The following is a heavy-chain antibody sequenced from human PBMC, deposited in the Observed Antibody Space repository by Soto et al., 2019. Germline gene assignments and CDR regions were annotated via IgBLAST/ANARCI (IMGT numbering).Heavy chain of an antibody. D-gene: IGHD2-15*01. V-gene: IGHV1-18*01. CDR3: ARGDCTGGSCAGGHHPDL. CDR2: ISPKFGRT. J-gene: IGHJ2*01. CDR1: DYIFLAYG. Sequence: QVQLVQSGPEVKKAGASVKVSCTAPTDYIFLAYGFDWVRQAPGQGLEWMGWISPKFGRTNYARTLEEGITLSAAVSINSGSREWRDVGCDDTAVYYCARGDCTGGSCAGGHHPDLWDRGTPFSVSS.